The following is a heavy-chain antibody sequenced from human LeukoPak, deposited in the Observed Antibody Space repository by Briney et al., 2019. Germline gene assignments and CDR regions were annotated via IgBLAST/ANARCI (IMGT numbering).Heavy chain of an antibody. Sequence: SLRLSFVASGITFSSFGMHWVRQAPGKGLEWVAFIWYDGSNEYYADSVKGRFTIFGDNSKNTLYLQMNSLRGDDTAVYCCARDSPLTAGPFDPWGQGTLVTVSS. CDR1: GITFSSFG. J-gene: IGHJ5*02. V-gene: IGHV3-33*01. CDR3: ARDSPLTAGPFDP. CDR2: IWYDGSNE. D-gene: IGHD7-27*01.